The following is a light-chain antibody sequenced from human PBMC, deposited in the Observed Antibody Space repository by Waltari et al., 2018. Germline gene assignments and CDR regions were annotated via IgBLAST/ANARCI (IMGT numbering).Light chain of an antibody. CDR2: SNK. CDR3: AAWDDSLNGRV. J-gene: IGLJ3*02. Sequence: QSVLTQPPSASGTPGQRVTISCSGSSSNIGSNTVNWYQQLPGTAPKLRIYSNKRRQSGVPDRVSGSTSGTSASLAISGLQAEDEADYYCAAWDDSLNGRVFGGGTKLTVL. V-gene: IGLV1-44*01. CDR1: SSNIGSNT.